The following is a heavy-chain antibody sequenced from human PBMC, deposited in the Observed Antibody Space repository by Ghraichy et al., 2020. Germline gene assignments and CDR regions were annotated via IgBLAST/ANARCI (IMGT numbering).Heavy chain of an antibody. J-gene: IGHJ4*02. V-gene: IGHV3-23*01. CDR1: GFTFTSHA. Sequence: GGSLRLSCTASGFTFTSHAMSWVRQAPGKGLEWVSVISGSGGDTYYVDSVKGRFTISRDSSKNTMHLRMNSLRAEDTALYYCAKCVGDSCYSPADYRGQGTLVTVSS. CDR2: ISGSGGDT. CDR3: AKCVGDSCYSPADY. D-gene: IGHD2-15*01.